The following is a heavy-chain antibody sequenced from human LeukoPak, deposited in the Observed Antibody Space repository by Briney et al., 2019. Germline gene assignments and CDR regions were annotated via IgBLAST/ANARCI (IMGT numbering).Heavy chain of an antibody. CDR3: ARTRTARGDYFDY. CDR1: GYSISSGYY. CDR2: IYHSGST. D-gene: IGHD2-2*01. Sequence: SETLSLTCAVSGYSISSGYYWGWIRRPPGKGLEWIGSIYHSGSTYYNPSLKSRVTISVDTSKNQFSLKLSSVTAADTAVYYCARTRTARGDYFDYWGQGTLVTVSS. V-gene: IGHV4-38-2*01. J-gene: IGHJ4*02.